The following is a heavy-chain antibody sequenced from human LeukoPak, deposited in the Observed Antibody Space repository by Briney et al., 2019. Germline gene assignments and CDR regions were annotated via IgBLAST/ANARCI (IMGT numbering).Heavy chain of an antibody. V-gene: IGHV3-11*01. Sequence: GGSLRLSCAASGFTFSDYYMTWIRQAPGKGLEWVSYISNTGSTIYFADSVRGRFTISRDNAKNSLYLQMNSLRAEDTAVYYCARYSSTWYYFAMDVWGQGTTVTVSS. D-gene: IGHD6-13*01. CDR3: ARYSSTWYYFAMDV. CDR2: ISNTGSTI. CDR1: GFTFSDYY. J-gene: IGHJ6*02.